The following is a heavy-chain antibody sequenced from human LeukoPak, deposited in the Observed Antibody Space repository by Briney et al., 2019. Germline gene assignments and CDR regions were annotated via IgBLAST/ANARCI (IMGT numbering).Heavy chain of an antibody. J-gene: IGHJ4*02. CDR2: ISAYNSNA. Sequence: ASVKVSCKASGYTFTSYGISWVRQAPGQGLEWMGWISAYNSNAHYAQKLQGRVTMTTDTSTSTAYMEVRSLRSDDTAVYYCAREVGRGFDYWGQGTLVTVSS. CDR1: GYTFTSYG. V-gene: IGHV1-18*01. D-gene: IGHD1-26*01. CDR3: AREVGRGFDY.